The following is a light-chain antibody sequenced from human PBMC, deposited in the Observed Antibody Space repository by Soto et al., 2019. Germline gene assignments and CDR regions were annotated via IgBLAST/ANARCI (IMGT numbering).Light chain of an antibody. CDR1: QSVSGR. V-gene: IGKV3-20*01. J-gene: IGKJ5*01. CDR3: QQYGASPIS. Sequence: EIVLTQSPGTLPLSPGERATLSCRASQSVSGRLAWYQQKPGQAPRLLMSGASTRASGIPDRFRGGGSGTDFTLTISRLEPEDFALYYCQQYGASPISFGQGTRLEIK. CDR2: GAS.